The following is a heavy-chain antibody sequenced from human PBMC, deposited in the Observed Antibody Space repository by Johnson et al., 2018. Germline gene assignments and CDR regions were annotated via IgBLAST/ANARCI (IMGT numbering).Heavy chain of an antibody. J-gene: IGHJ3*02. Sequence: VQLQESGGGLVQXGGFLRLXCGASGFTFSSHWMNWVRQVPGTGLVWVSRINTDGSSTSYADAVKGRFSVSRDNAMNTLYLHMNSMSTEDTALYYYTRGGERGTFDIWGQGTMVTFSS. V-gene: IGHV3-74*01. CDR1: GFTFSSHW. CDR3: TRGGERGTFDI. D-gene: IGHD3-16*01. CDR2: INTDGSST.